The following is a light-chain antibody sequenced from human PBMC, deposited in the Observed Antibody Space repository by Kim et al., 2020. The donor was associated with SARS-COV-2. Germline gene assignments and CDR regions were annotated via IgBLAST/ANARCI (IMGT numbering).Light chain of an antibody. CDR3: QAWDSRTVV. CDR1: KLGDKD. Sequence: VSPGQTASITCSGDKLGDKDASWYHQRPGQSPVLVIYQDNKRPSGIPERFSGSNSGNTATLTISGTQSMDEADYYCQAWDSRTVVFGGGTQLTVL. J-gene: IGLJ2*01. CDR2: QDN. V-gene: IGLV3-1*01.